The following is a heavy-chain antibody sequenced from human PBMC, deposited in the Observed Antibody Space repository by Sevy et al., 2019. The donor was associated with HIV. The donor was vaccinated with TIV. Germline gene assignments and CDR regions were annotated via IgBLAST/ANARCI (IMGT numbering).Heavy chain of an antibody. CDR2: LSFACGGI. D-gene: IGHD2-8*02. CDR3: ASEWCSKPHDY. J-gene: IGHJ4*02. V-gene: IGHV3-23*01. Sequence: GGSLRLSCVASGFTFSKYSMSWVRQTPGKGLEWVSTLSFACGGINYADSVKGRFTMSRDDSRNTFYLQMDSLRAEDTAIYYCASEWCSKPHDYWGQGTLVTVSS. CDR1: GFTFSKYS.